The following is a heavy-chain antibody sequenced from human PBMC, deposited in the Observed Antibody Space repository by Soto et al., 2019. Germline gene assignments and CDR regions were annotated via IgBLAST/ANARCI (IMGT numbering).Heavy chain of an antibody. CDR2: ISNDGRSK. CDR1: GFTLSNYW. J-gene: IGHJ1*01. Sequence: VQLVESGGGLVQPGGSLRLSCAASGFTLSNYWMSWVRQAPGKGLEWVAAISNDGRSKYYADSVNGRCSISRDNSENTMYLQMNSLRVEATAMDYGAKQYELGGLEYDWGQGTLVTVSS. CDR3: AKQYELGGLEYD. D-gene: IGHD2-2*01. V-gene: IGHV3-30*18.